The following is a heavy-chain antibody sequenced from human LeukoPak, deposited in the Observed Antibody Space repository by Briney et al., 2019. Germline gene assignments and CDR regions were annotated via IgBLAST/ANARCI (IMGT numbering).Heavy chain of an antibody. D-gene: IGHD6-19*01. J-gene: IGHJ3*02. CDR2: INHSGST. CDR1: GGSFSGYY. Sequence: KPSETLSLTCAVHGGSFSGYYWSWIRQPPGKGLEWIGEINHSGSTNYNPSLKSRVTISVDTSKNQFSLKLSSVTAADTAVYYCAGRGSGWYGGAFDIWGQGTMVTVSS. CDR3: AGRGSGWYGGAFDI. V-gene: IGHV4-34*01.